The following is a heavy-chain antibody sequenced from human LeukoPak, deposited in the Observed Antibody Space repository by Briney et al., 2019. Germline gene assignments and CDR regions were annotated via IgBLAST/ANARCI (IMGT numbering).Heavy chain of an antibody. CDR1: GFTFSSYA. J-gene: IGHJ4*02. CDR2: ISGSGGST. D-gene: IGHD3-10*01. V-gene: IGHV3-23*01. Sequence: GGSLRLSCAASGFTFSSYAMSWVRQAPGKGLEWVSAISGSGGSTYYADSVKGRFTISRDNSKNTLYLQMNSLRAEDTAVYYCAKDRRWFGEFTRGIAELWGQGTLVTVSS. CDR3: AKDRRWFGEFTRGIAEL.